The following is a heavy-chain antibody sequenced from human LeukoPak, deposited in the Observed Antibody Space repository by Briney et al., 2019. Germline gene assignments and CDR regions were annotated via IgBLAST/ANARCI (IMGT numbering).Heavy chain of an antibody. D-gene: IGHD2-21*01. CDR1: GFTFSGSA. CDR2: IRSKANSYAT. J-gene: IGHJ4*02. V-gene: IGHV3-73*01. CDR3: TRPHIVVEPDY. Sequence: SGGSLRLSCAASGFTFSGSAMHWVRQASGKGLEWVGRIRSKANSYATAYAASVNGRFTISRDDSKNTAYLQMNSLKTEDTAVYYCTRPHIVVEPDYWGQGTLVTVSS.